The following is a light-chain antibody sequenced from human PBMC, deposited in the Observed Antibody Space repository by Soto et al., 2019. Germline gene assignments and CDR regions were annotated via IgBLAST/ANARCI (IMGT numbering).Light chain of an antibody. Sequence: EIVLTQSPDTLSLSPGERATLSCRASQTVTSSYIAWYLQRPGQAPRLLIYGASTRATGIPDRFSGSGSGTHSSLTISRLEREDFALYYCHHSGNSPQTFGQGTKLEIK. V-gene: IGKV3-20*01. J-gene: IGKJ2*01. CDR2: GAS. CDR1: QTVTSSY. CDR3: HHSGNSPQT.